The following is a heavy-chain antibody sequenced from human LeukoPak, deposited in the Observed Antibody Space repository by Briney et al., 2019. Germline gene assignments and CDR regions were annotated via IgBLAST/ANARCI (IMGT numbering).Heavy chain of an antibody. CDR1: GYTLTELS. Sequence: ASVTVSCKVSGYTLTELSMHWVRQAPGKGLEGMGGFDPEDGETIYAQKFQGRVTMTEDTSTDTAYMELSSLRSEDTAVYYCATDSPTVADGAFDIWGQGTMVTVSS. V-gene: IGHV1-24*01. CDR2: FDPEDGET. D-gene: IGHD6-19*01. J-gene: IGHJ3*02. CDR3: ATDSPTVADGAFDI.